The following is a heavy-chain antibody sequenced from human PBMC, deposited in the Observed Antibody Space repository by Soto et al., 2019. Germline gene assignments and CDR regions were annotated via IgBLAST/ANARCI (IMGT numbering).Heavy chain of an antibody. J-gene: IGHJ5*02. CDR3: PKGIAVALYNWFVP. D-gene: IGHD6-19*01. Sequence: GGSLRLSCAASGFTFSSYGMSWVRQAPGKGLEWVSAISGSGVSTYYADSVKGRFTISRDDSKNTLYLQMNSLRAEDTAVYYCPKGIAVALYNWFVPWGPGTMVTVYS. CDR1: GFTFSSYG. V-gene: IGHV3-23*01. CDR2: ISGSGVST.